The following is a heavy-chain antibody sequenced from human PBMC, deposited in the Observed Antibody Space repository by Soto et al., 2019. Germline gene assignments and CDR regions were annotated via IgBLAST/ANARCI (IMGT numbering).Heavy chain of an antibody. V-gene: IGHV1-46*01. Sequence: ASVKVSCKASGCNFTSYDMHWVRQAPVQGREWMGIINPSGGSTSYAQKFQGRVTMTRDTSTSTVYMELSSLRSEDTAVYYCARSKGFDYYDSSGYYGTYYGMDVWGQGTTVTVSS. CDR3: ARSKGFDYYDSSGYYGTYYGMDV. CDR2: INPSGGST. D-gene: IGHD3-22*01. J-gene: IGHJ6*02. CDR1: GCNFTSYD.